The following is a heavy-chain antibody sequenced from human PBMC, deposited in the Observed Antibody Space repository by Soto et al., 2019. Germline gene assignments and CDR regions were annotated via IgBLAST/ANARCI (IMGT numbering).Heavy chain of an antibody. J-gene: IGHJ4*02. CDR3: ARGAAGTDY. CDR2: ISYDGSNK. Sequence: QVQLVESGGGVVQPGRSLRLSCAASGFTFSSYAMHWVRQAPGKGLEWVAVISYDGSNKYYADSVKGRFTISRDNSQNTLYLQMNSLRAEDTAVYYCARGAAGTDYWGQGTLVTVSS. CDR1: GFTFSSYA. D-gene: IGHD6-13*01. V-gene: IGHV3-30-3*01.